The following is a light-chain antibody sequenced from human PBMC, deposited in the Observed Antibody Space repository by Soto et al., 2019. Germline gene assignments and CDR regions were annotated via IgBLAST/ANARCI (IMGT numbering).Light chain of an antibody. Sequence: EIVLTQSPGTLSLSPGERATLSCRASHSVSSSYLAWYQQKPGQAPRLLIYGASSRASGIPDRFSGSVSGTDFTLTISRLEPEDFAVYYCQQYGSSPHTFGQGTKLEIK. CDR2: GAS. V-gene: IGKV3-20*01. J-gene: IGKJ2*01. CDR3: QQYGSSPHT. CDR1: HSVSSSY.